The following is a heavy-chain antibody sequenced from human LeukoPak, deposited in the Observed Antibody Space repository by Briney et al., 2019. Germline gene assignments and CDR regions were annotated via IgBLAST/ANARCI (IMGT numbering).Heavy chain of an antibody. J-gene: IGHJ2*01. CDR1: GFTFSNYW. D-gene: IGHD3-10*01. V-gene: IGHV3-23*01. CDR2: ISGSGGST. CDR3: AKHSTGVEC. Sequence: GGSLRLSCAASGFTFSNYWMHWVRQAPGKGLEWVSAISGSGGSTYYADSVKGRFTISRNNSKNTLYLQMNSLRAEDTAVYYCAKHSTGVECWGRGTLVTVSS.